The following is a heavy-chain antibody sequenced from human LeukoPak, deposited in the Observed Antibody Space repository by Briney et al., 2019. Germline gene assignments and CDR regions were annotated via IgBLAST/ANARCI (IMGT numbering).Heavy chain of an antibody. J-gene: IGHJ4*02. CDR1: GFTFSSYW. Sequence: GGSLRLSCAASGFTFSSYWMHWVRQAPGKGLVWVSRINSDGTNTNYAGSAEGRFTISRDNTKNTLYLQMNSLRAEDTAVYYCVRDLSGGGNWFAGSFKYWGQGTLVTVSS. D-gene: IGHD1-1*01. V-gene: IGHV3-74*01. CDR2: INSDGTNT. CDR3: VRDLSGGGNWFAGSFKY.